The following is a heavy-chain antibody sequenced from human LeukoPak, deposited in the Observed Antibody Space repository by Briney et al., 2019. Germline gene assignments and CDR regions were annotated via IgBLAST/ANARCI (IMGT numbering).Heavy chain of an antibody. Sequence: KASETLSLTCTVSGGSISSDHYSWSWIRHHPRKGLEWIGYIYYNGATYYNPSLQSRVTISIDPSNNQFSLKLSSVTAADTAVYYCARDGIAATGLTFDYWGQGTLVTVST. D-gene: IGHD6-13*01. J-gene: IGHJ4*02. CDR3: ARDGIAATGLTFDY. CDR1: GGSISSDHYS. CDR2: IYYNGAT. V-gene: IGHV4-30-4*01.